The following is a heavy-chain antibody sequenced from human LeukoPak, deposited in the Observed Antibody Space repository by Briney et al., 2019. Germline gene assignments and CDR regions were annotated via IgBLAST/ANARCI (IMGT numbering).Heavy chain of an antibody. D-gene: IGHD3-10*01. CDR3: ARLVFAYGRSFDS. CDR2: IKQDGSDK. V-gene: IGHV3-7*04. J-gene: IGHJ4*02. Sequence: PGGSLRLSCIDSGVTFSRYWMSWVRQAPGKGLEWVANIKQDGSDKYYVDSVKGRFTISRDNANNSVCLQMDSLRAEDTAVYYCARLVFAYGRSFDSWGQGTVVTVSS. CDR1: GVTFSRYW.